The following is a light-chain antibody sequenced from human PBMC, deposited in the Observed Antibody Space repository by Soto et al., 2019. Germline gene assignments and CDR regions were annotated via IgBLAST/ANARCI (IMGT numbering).Light chain of an antibody. V-gene: IGKV3-11*01. CDR3: QQRSYPIT. CDR1: QSVSSN. Sequence: EIAITQSPATLSVSPGERATLSFRASQSVSSNLAWYQQKPGQAPRLLIYDASHRATGIPVRFSGSGSDSDFTVTISSLEPEDFAVYYCQQRSYPITFGQGTRLEIK. J-gene: IGKJ5*01. CDR2: DAS.